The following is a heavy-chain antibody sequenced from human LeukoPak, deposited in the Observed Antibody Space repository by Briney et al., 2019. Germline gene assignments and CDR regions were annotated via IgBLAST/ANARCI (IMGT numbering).Heavy chain of an antibody. CDR1: GFTFSSYA. CDR3: AKDDIVVVPAAISKNWFDP. J-gene: IGHJ5*02. CDR2: ISGSGGST. D-gene: IGHD2-2*02. Sequence: QSGGSLRLSCAASGFTFSSYAMSWVRQAPGKGLEWVSAISGSGGSTYYADSVKGRFTISRDNSKNTLYLQMNSLRAEDTAVYYCAKDDIVVVPAAISKNWFDPWGQGTLVTVSS. V-gene: IGHV3-23*01.